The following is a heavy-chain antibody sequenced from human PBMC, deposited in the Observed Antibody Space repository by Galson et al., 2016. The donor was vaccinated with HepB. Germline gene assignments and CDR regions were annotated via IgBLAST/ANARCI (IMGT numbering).Heavy chain of an antibody. V-gene: IGHV1-2*02. CDR1: GYTFNDYF. Sequence: SVKVSCKASGYTFNDYFMHWVRQAPGQGLEWMGWINPNSGGTNYAQKFQGRVTMTRDTSISTAYMELSRLGSGDTAVYYCARGSDSSSWDALVCAFDIWGQGTMVTVSS. CDR3: ARGSDSSSWDALVCAFDI. CDR2: INPNSGGT. J-gene: IGHJ3*02. D-gene: IGHD6-13*01.